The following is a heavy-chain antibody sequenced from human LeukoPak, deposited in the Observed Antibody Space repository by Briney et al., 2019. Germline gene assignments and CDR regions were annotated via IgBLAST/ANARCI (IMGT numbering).Heavy chain of an antibody. J-gene: IGHJ4*02. D-gene: IGHD2-2*01. Sequence: PGGSLRLSCAASGFTVSSNYMSWVRQAPGKGLEWVSAISGSGGSTYYADSVKGRFTISRDNSKNTLYLQMNSLRAEDTAVYYCAKGFKYQLLIDYWGQGTLVTVSS. CDR2: ISGSGGST. CDR3: AKGFKYQLLIDY. V-gene: IGHV3-23*01. CDR1: GFTVSSNY.